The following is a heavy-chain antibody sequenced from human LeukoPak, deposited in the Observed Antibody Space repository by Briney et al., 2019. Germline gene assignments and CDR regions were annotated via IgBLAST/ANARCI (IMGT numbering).Heavy chain of an antibody. Sequence: GGSLRLSCAASGFTFDDYAMHWVRQAPGKGLEWVSLISWDGGSTYYADSVKGRFTISRDNSKNSLYLQMNSLRAEDTALYYCAKDATYYYDSSGYYPDHWGQGTLVTVSS. CDR2: ISWDGGST. D-gene: IGHD3-22*01. CDR3: AKDATYYYDSSGYYPDH. CDR1: GFTFDDYA. J-gene: IGHJ4*02. V-gene: IGHV3-43D*03.